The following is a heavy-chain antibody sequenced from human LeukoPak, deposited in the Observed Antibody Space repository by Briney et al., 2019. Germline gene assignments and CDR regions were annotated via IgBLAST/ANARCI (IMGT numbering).Heavy chain of an antibody. CDR2: ISAYNGNT. CDR3: AREGPGIAARPLTV. Sequence: ASVKVSCKASGYTFTSYGISWVRQAPGQGLEWMGWISAYNGNTNYAQKLQGRVTMTTDTSTSTAYMELRSLRSGDTAVYYCAREGPGIAARPLTVWGQGTLVTVSS. V-gene: IGHV1-18*01. CDR1: GYTFTSYG. J-gene: IGHJ4*02. D-gene: IGHD6-6*01.